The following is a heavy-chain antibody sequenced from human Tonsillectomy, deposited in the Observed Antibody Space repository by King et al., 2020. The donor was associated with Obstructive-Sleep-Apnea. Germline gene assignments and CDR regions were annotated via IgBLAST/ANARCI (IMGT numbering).Heavy chain of an antibody. J-gene: IGHJ4*02. D-gene: IGHD3/OR15-3a*01. V-gene: IGHV4-59*01. CDR3: ARGGWTAVDY. CDR1: GGSISGDY. CDR2: IYDSGST. Sequence: QLQESGPGPVKPSETLSLTCTVSGGSISGDYWSWIRQPPGKGLEWIGYIYDSGSTKYNPSLKSRVTISVDTSKNQFSLKLRSVTAADTAVYYCARGGWTAVDYWGQGTLVTVSS.